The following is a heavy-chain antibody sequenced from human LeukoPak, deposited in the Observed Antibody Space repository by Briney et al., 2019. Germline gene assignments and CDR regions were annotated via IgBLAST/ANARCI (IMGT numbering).Heavy chain of an antibody. V-gene: IGHV4-34*01. J-gene: IGHJ4*03. CDR3: ARGPTISETGYFDY. CDR1: GGSFSSYY. D-gene: IGHD1-1*01. Sequence: SSETLSLTCPVYGGSFSSYYWSWIRQSPGKGLEWIAEINHRGDTNYNPSVKSRVTISVDTSKNQFSLKVTSLTAADTAVYYCARGPTISETGYFDYWGQGTLVTVSS. CDR2: INHRGDT.